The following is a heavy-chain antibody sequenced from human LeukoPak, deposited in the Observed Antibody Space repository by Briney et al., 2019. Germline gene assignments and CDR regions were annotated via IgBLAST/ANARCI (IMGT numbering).Heavy chain of an antibody. CDR2: IGSGDNT. CDR1: GFTFSSYP. CDR3: AKNVYYDSSGYRYYFYYMDV. J-gene: IGHJ6*03. Sequence: GGSLRLSCAASGFTFSSYPMSWVRQAPGKGLEWDSTIGSGDNTYYADSVKGRFTISRDNSKNTLYLQMNSLRAEDTAVYYCAKNVYYDSSGYRYYFYYMDVWGKGTTVTVSS. V-gene: IGHV3-23*01. D-gene: IGHD3-22*01.